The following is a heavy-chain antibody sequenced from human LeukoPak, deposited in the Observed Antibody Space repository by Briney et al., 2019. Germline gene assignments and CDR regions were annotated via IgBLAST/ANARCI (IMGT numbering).Heavy chain of an antibody. Sequence: GGSLRLSCAASGFTFSSYWMGWVRQSPAKGLEWVASIQQGGSHKYYVDSVKGRFTISRDNAKNSLFLQMDSLRAEDTAVYYCARAPIDSNSWYHAFDIWGQGTMVTVSS. D-gene: IGHD6-13*01. CDR3: ARAPIDSNSWYHAFDI. J-gene: IGHJ3*02. V-gene: IGHV3-7*01. CDR2: IQQGGSHK. CDR1: GFTFSSYW.